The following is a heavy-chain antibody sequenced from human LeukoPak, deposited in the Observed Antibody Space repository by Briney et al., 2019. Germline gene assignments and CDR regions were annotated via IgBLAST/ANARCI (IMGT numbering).Heavy chain of an antibody. V-gene: IGHV4-39*01. D-gene: IGHD3-9*01. J-gene: IGHJ5*01. CDR2: ISYSGST. Sequence: PSETLSLTCTVSGGSITTALYNWGWIRQPPGKGLEWIGTISYSGSTYYKAPLKSRVTISADTSKNQFSLKLYSVTAADTAVYYCARHPTGFPNWFDSWGQGTLVTVSS. CDR3: ARHPTGFPNWFDS. CDR1: GGSITTALYN.